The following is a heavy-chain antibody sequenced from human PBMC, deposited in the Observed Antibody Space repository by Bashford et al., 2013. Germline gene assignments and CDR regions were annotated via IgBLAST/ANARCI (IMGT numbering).Heavy chain of an antibody. CDR3: ARGRRCRGGSCRSNNDAFDI. V-gene: IGHV4-59*10. CDR1: GGSFSGHN. CDR2: IYTSGST. J-gene: IGHJ3*02. Sequence: SSETLSLTCAVYGGSFSGHNWNWIRQPPGKGLEWIGRIYTSGSTNYNPSLKSRVTMSVDTSKNQFSLKLSSVTAADTAVYYCARGRRCRGGSCRSNNDAFDIWGQGTSGHRLL. D-gene: IGHD2-15*01.